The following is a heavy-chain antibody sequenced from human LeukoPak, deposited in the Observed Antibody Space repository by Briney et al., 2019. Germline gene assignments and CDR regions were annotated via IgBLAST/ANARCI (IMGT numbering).Heavy chain of an antibody. CDR3: ARGREMATINNTYDY. Sequence: SETLSLTCTVSGGSISSYYWSWIRQPAGKGLEWIGEINHSGSTNYNPSLKSRVTISVDTSKNQFSLKLSSVTAADTAVYYCARGREMATINNTYDYWGQGTLVTVSS. D-gene: IGHD5-24*01. CDR1: GGSISSYY. CDR2: INHSGST. V-gene: IGHV4-34*01. J-gene: IGHJ4*02.